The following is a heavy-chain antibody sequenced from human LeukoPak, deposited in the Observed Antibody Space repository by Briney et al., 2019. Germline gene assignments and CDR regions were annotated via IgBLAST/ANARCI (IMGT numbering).Heavy chain of an antibody. CDR2: IYPGDSDT. V-gene: IGHV5-51*01. Sequence: GESLKISCKGSGYSFTRCWIGWVRQMPGKGLEWMGIIYPGDSDTRYSPSFQGQVTISVDKSISTAYLQWSSLKASDTAMYYCARTSLESGGPNYYFDYWGQGTLVTVSS. CDR1: GYSFTRCW. J-gene: IGHJ4*02. CDR3: ARTSLESGGPNYYFDY. D-gene: IGHD2-2*01.